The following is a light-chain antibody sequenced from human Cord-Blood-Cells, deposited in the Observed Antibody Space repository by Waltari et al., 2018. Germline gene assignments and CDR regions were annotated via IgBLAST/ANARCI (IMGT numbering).Light chain of an antibody. Sequence: QSALTQPASVSGSPGQSITISCTGTSSDVGGYNYASWYQQHPGKAPKLMIYDVSNRPSGVSNRFSGSKSGNTASLTISGLQAEDDADYYCSSYTSSSTYVFGTGTKVTVL. J-gene: IGLJ1*01. V-gene: IGLV2-14*01. CDR2: DVS. CDR3: SSYTSSSTYV. CDR1: SSDVGGYNY.